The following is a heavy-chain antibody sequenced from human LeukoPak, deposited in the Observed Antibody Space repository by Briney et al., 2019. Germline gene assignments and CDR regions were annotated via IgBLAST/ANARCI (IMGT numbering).Heavy chain of an antibody. CDR1: GYTFTGYF. CDR2: INTDSGGT. Sequence: ASVKVSCKTSGYTFTGYFIHWVRQAPGQGLEWMGWINTDSGGTNFAQKFQGRVTVSRDTSISTAYMELSRLRSDDTAVYYCAKESRGWYFDYWGQGTLVTVSS. CDR3: AKESRGWYFDY. V-gene: IGHV1-2*02. D-gene: IGHD6-19*01. J-gene: IGHJ4*02.